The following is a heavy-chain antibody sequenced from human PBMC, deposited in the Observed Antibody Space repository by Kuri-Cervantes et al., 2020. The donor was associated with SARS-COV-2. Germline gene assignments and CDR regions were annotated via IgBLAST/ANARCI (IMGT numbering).Heavy chain of an antibody. J-gene: IGHJ4*02. CDR2: IYSGGNT. D-gene: IGHD3-3*01. CDR1: GLTVSSNY. Sequence: GESLKISCAASGLTVSSNYMSWVRQAPGKGLEWASVIYSGGNTDYADSVKGRFTISRDNSKNSLYLQMNSLRAEDTAVYYCARDQGLRFLEWDGIDYWGQGTLVTVSS. V-gene: IGHV3-66*01. CDR3: ARDQGLRFLEWDGIDY.